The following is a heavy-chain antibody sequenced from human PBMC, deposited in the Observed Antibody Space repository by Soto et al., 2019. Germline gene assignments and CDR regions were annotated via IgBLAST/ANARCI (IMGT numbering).Heavy chain of an antibody. D-gene: IGHD2-8*01. CDR1: GFTFTSSA. Sequence: SVKVSCKASGFTFTSSAVQWVRQARGQRLEWIGWIVVGSGNTNYAQKFQERVTITRDMSTSTAYMELSSLRSEDTAVYYCAADRGVGYCNNGVCWNNYYYYGMDVWGQGTTVTVSS. CDR3: AADRGVGYCNNGVCWNNYYYYGMDV. V-gene: IGHV1-58*01. CDR2: IVVGSGNT. J-gene: IGHJ6*02.